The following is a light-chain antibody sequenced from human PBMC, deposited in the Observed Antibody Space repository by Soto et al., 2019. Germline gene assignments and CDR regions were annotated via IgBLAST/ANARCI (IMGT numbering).Light chain of an antibody. J-gene: IGKJ2*01. V-gene: IGKV1-6*01. Sequence: AIQMTQSPSSLSASVGDRVTISCRASQGIRNSLSWYQQKPVKAPKLLIYGAYSLQRGVPSRFSGSGSGTDFTLPISSLQPEDVATYYCRQDYNYPRTFGHGTKLEIK. CDR1: QGIRNS. CDR3: RQDYNYPRT. CDR2: GAY.